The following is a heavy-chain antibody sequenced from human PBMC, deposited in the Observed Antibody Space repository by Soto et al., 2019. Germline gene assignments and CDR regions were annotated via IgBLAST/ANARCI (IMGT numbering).Heavy chain of an antibody. CDR2: ISDDGSDR. Sequence: PGGSLRLSCAASGFTFTNYGMHWVRQAPGKGLEWVALISDDGSDRKYAGSVEGRFTISRDNSKYTLYLQLDSLRVEDTAVYFCTNEVPRKTANQFYLDYWGQGT. CDR1: GFTFTNYG. CDR3: TNEVPRKTANQFYLDY. D-gene: IGHD2-21*02. V-gene: IGHV3-30*02. J-gene: IGHJ4*02.